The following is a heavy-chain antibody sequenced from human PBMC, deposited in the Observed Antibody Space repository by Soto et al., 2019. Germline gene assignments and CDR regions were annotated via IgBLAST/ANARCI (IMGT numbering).Heavy chain of an antibody. CDR2: IIPILGTA. Sequence: QVQLVQSGAEVKKPGSSVKVSCQASGGTFSSFAISWVRQAPGQGLEWMGGIIPILGTASYAQKFQGRVTITADESTSTAYMEVSSLRSEDTAVYYCARGECIRTSCYAVDYWGQGTLVTVSS. D-gene: IGHD2-2*01. J-gene: IGHJ4*02. CDR3: ARGECIRTSCYAVDY. V-gene: IGHV1-69*11. CDR1: GGTFSSFA.